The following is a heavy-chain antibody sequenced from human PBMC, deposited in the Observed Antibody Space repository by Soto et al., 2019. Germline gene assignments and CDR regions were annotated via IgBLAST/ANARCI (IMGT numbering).Heavy chain of an antibody. CDR3: ARWGCSGTNCNLNQRSYDL. CDR2: IWYDGSNK. CDR1: GFTFSTFA. Sequence: GGSLRLSCAASGFTFSTFAIHWVRQAPGKGLEWVSIIWYDGSNKYYADSVKGRFTISRDNSKNTMSLQMNNLRAEDTAVYYCARWGCSGTNCNLNQRSYDLWGQGTLVTVSS. V-gene: IGHV3-33*08. D-gene: IGHD2-15*01. J-gene: IGHJ4*02.